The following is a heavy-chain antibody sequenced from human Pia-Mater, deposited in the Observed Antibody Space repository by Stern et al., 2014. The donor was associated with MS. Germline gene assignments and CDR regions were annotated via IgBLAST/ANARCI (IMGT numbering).Heavy chain of an antibody. J-gene: IGHJ5*02. CDR1: GFTFSSSM. D-gene: IGHD3-16*01. CDR2: ITGSGT. V-gene: IGHV3-23*04. Sequence: EVQLVESEGSLVQPGRSLRLSCVASGFTFSSSMMTWVRQAPGNGLEWVSVITGSGTYYADSVKGRFTVSSDTSKNTVYLQMNSLRVEEAALYYCGRGWGEPWGQGALVTVSS. CDR3: GRGWGEP.